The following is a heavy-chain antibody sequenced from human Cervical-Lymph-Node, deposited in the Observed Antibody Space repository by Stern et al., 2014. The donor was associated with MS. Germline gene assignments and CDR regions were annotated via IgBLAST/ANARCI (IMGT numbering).Heavy chain of an antibody. D-gene: IGHD3-10*01. V-gene: IGHV3-48*01. CDR1: GFTFRGYH. Sequence: EVQLVESGGGLVQPGGSLRLSCAASGFTFRGYHMNWVRQAPGKGRECHAYINSHSSKRYCANSMKGRFTISRDDAKNSLYLQMNSLRAEDTAVYYCATSLIRGQGALATVSS. CDR2: INSHSSKR. CDR3: ATSLI. J-gene: IGHJ4*02.